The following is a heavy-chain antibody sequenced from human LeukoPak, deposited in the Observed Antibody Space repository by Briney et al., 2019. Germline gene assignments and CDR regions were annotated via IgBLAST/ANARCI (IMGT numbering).Heavy chain of an antibody. J-gene: IGHJ4*02. CDR1: GYTFTSYG. CDR2: ISAHNGDT. CDR3: ARDLKRTVGATTASDY. D-gene: IGHD1-26*01. Sequence: ASVKVSCKSSGYTFTSYGISWVRRAPGQGLEWMGGISAHNGDTIYAQKFQGRDSMTTDTSTSTGYMELRSLTSDDAAVYYCARDLKRTVGATTASDYWGQGTLVTVSS. V-gene: IGHV1-18*01.